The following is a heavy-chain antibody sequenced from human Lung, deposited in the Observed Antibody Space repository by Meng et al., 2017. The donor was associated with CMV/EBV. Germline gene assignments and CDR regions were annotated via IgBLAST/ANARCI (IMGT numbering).Heavy chain of an antibody. J-gene: IGHJ4*02. D-gene: IGHD1-7*01. CDR3: AHRDSITGTSGSLGEYYFDY. V-gene: IGHV2-5*01. Sequence: SGVGVGWIRQPPGKALEWLSLIYWNDDKRYSPFLKSRLTITKDTSKNQVVLTMTNMGLVDTATYYCAHRDSITGTSGSLGEYYFDYWGQGTLVTVSS. CDR1: SGVG. CDR2: IYWNDDK.